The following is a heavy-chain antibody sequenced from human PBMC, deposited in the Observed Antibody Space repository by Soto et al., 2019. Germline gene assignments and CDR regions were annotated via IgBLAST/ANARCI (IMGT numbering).Heavy chain of an antibody. CDR2: IYHSGST. CDR1: GGSISSGGYS. D-gene: IGHD2-15*01. V-gene: IGHV4-30-2*01. Sequence: TLSLTCAVSGGSISSGGYSWSWIRQPPGKGLEWIGYIYHSGSTYYNPSLKSRVTISVDRSKNTLFLQMNSLRAEDTAVYYCATAKLLLPWLFDYWGQGTLVTVSS. CDR3: ATAKLLLPWLFDY. J-gene: IGHJ4*02.